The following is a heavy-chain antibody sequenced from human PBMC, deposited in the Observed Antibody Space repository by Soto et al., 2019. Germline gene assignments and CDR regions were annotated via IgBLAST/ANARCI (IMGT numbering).Heavy chain of an antibody. D-gene: IGHD3-22*01. Sequence: SETLSLTCTVSGGSISSSSYYWGWIRQPPGKGLEWIGSIYYSGSTYYNPSLKSRVTISVDTSKNQFSLKLSSVTAADTAVYYCARLSPSPLLPDYWGQGTLVTVS. CDR2: IYYSGST. CDR3: ARLSPSPLLPDY. CDR1: GGSISSSSYY. V-gene: IGHV4-39*01. J-gene: IGHJ4*02.